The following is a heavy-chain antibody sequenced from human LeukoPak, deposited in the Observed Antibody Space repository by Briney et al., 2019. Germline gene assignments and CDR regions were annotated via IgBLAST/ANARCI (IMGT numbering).Heavy chain of an antibody. J-gene: IGHJ3*02. CDR2: IYYSGST. Sequence: NPSETLSLTCTVSGGSISSYYWSWIRQPPRKGLEWIGYIYYSGSTNYNPSLKSRVTISVDTSKNQFSLKLSSVTAADTAVYYCARDQWNPRFGGQPRKVAGVAFDIWGQGTMVTVSS. V-gene: IGHV4-59*01. CDR3: ARDQWNPRFGGQPRKVAGVAFDI. D-gene: IGHD3-10*01. CDR1: GGSISSYY.